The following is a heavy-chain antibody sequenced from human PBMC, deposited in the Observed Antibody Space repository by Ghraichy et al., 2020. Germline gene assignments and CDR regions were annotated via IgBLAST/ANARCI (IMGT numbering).Heavy chain of an antibody. V-gene: IGHV4-59*08. D-gene: IGHD5-24*01. CDR1: GGSISSYY. Sequence: SETLSLTCTVSGGSISSYYWSWIRQPPGKGLEWIGYIYYSGSTNYNPSLKSRVTISVDTSKNQFSLKLSSVTAADTAVYYCARREMATIIGAETDAFDIWGQGTMVTVSS. CDR3: ARREMATIIGAETDAFDI. CDR2: IYYSGST. J-gene: IGHJ3*02.